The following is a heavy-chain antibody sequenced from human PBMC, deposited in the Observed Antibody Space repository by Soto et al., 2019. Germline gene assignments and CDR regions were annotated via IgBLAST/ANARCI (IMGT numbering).Heavy chain of an antibody. D-gene: IGHD4-17*01. CDR2: TRNKANSYTT. J-gene: IGHJ3*02. CDR3: ARGDYGDYYAFDI. CDR1: GFTFSDHY. Sequence: PGGSLRLSCAASGFTFSDHYMYWVRQAPGKGLEWVGRTRNKANSYTTEYAASVKGRFTISRDDSKNPLYLQMNSLKTEDTAVYYCARGDYGDYYAFDIWGQGTMVTVSS. V-gene: IGHV3-72*01.